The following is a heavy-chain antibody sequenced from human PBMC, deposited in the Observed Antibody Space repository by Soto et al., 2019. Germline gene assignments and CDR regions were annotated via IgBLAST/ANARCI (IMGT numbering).Heavy chain of an antibody. CDR2: ISSSGTYI. J-gene: IGHJ4*02. V-gene: IGHV3-21*01. CDR3: AREGNYHEF. D-gene: IGHD3-10*01. Sequence: PGGSLRLSCAASGFTFSNYTMNWVRQAPGKGLEWVSSISSSGTYIDYADSVEGRFAISRDDAKNSVFLEMTSLRVDDTAVYYCAREGNYHEFWGQGTLVTVSS. CDR1: GFTFSNYT.